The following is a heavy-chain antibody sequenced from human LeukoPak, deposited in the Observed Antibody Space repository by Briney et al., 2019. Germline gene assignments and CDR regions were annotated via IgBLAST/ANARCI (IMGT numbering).Heavy chain of an antibody. CDR3: AKTHSNILYSNDY. J-gene: IGHJ4*02. D-gene: IGHD3-16*01. V-gene: IGHV3-23*01. CDR1: GFTFSNYA. CDR2: ITGGAGST. Sequence: GGSLRLSCAASGFTFSNYAMNWVRQAPGKGLEWVSAITGGAGSTFYADSVKGRFTISRDNSKNTLYLQLNSLRAEDTAVYYCAKTHSNILYSNDYWGQGTLVTVSS.